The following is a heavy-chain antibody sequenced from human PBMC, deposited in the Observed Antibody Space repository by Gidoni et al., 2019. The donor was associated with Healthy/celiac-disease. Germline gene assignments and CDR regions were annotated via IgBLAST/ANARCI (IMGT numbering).Heavy chain of an antibody. Sequence: QVQLVQSGAEVKKPGSSVKVSCTASGGTFSSYAISWVRQAPGQGLEWMGGIIPIFGTANYAQKFQGRVTITADESTSTAYMELSSLRSEDTAVYYCARADSIAAAGTGVTIFAHFDYWGQGTLVTVSS. V-gene: IGHV1-69*01. D-gene: IGHD6-13*01. CDR2: IIPIFGTA. CDR3: ARADSIAAAGTGVTIFAHFDY. J-gene: IGHJ4*02. CDR1: GGTFSSYA.